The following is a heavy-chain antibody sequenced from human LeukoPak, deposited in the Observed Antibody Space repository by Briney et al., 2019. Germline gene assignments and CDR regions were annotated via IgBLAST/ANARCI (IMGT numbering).Heavy chain of an antibody. D-gene: IGHD3-10*01. J-gene: IGHJ4*02. V-gene: IGHV3-30*02. CDR1: GFTFRNYN. Sequence: PGGSLRLSCAASGFTFRNYNMHWVRQAPGKGLEWVAFIQFDGGKKVYADSVEGRFTVSRDNSKNTLYLQMNSLRAEDTAVYYCAKSLSGGGYYFEYWGQGTLVTVSS. CDR2: IQFDGGKK. CDR3: AKSLSGGGYYFEY.